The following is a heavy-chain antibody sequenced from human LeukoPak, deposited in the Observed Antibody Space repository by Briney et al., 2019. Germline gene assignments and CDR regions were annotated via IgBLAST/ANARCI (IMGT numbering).Heavy chain of an antibody. D-gene: IGHD6-25*01. J-gene: IGHJ4*02. V-gene: IGHV3-66*01. CDR2: IYSGGNT. CDR3: ASSYSSGWPQFDY. CDR1: GFTVSSNY. Sequence: GGSLRLSCVASGFTVSSNYMSWVRQAPGKGLEWVSVIYSGGNTDYVDSVKGRFTISRDNSKNTLYLQMNTLRAEDTAVYYCASSYSSGWPQFDYWGQGTLVTVSS.